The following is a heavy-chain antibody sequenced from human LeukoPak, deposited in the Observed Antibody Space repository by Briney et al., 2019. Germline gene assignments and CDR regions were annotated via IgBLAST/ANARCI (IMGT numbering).Heavy chain of an antibody. CDR2: IKQDGSEE. D-gene: IGHD2-15*01. Sequence: GGSLRLSCAASGFTFSNYWMTWVRQAPGKGLEWVANIKQDGSEEYYVDSVKGRFTISRDNTKNSLYLQVNSLRAEDTAVYYCARDVTPFIWGQGTLVTVSS. V-gene: IGHV3-7*03. CDR1: GFTFSNYW. CDR3: ARDVTPFI. J-gene: IGHJ4*02.